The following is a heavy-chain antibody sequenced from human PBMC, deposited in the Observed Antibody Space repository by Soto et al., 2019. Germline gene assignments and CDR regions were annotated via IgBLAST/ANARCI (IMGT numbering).Heavy chain of an antibody. CDR3: ARDGAAADY. Sequence: QVQLVQSGAEVKKPGASVKVSCKSSGYTFSSYHISWVRQAPGQGIVWMGWISAYNGNTNYAQKLQGRVTMTTDTSTSTAHTELRRLRTVGTGVYFCARDGAAADYWGQGTLVTVSS. CDR2: ISAYNGNT. D-gene: IGHD3-16*01. J-gene: IGHJ4*02. V-gene: IGHV1-18*01. CDR1: GYTFSSYH.